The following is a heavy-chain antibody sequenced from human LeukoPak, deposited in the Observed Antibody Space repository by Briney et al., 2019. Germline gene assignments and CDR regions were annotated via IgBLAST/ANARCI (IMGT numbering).Heavy chain of an antibody. Sequence: GGSLRLSCAASGFTFSSYAMSWVRQAPGKGLEWVSAISGSGGSIYYADSVKGRFTISRDNSKNTLYLQMNSLRAEDTAVYYCAKEGVATTDYYYYGMDVWGQGTTVTVSS. CDR3: AKEGVATTDYYYYGMDV. V-gene: IGHV3-23*01. D-gene: IGHD5-12*01. CDR2: ISGSGGSI. CDR1: GFTFSSYA. J-gene: IGHJ6*02.